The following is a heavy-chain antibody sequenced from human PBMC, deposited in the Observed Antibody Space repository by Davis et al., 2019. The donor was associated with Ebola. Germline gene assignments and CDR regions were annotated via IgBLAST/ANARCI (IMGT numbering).Heavy chain of an antibody. CDR3: AREGFGELSHENPFDY. J-gene: IGHJ4*02. D-gene: IGHD3-16*02. V-gene: IGHV7-4-1*02. Sequence: AASVKVSCKASGYTFTSYAMNWVRQAPGQGHEWMGWINTNTGNPTYAQGFTGRFVFSLDTSVSTAYLQISSLKAEDTAVYYCAREGFGELSHENPFDYWGQGTLVTVSS. CDR1: GYTFTSYA. CDR2: INTNTGNP.